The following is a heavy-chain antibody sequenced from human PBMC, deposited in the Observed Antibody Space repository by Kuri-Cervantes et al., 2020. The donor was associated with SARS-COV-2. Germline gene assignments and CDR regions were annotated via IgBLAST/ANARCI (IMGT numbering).Heavy chain of an antibody. Sequence: GESLKISCAASGFTFSDYYMSWIRQAPGKGLEWLSYISRSGSAIYYADSVKGRFTISRDNSRNTVFLQMNSLRADDTAVYYCAKDIGFQQGFGNFQHWGQGILVTVSS. CDR3: AKDIGFQQGFGNFQH. V-gene: IGHV3-11*01. D-gene: IGHD3-10*01. CDR1: GFTFSDYY. CDR2: ISRSGSAI. J-gene: IGHJ1*01.